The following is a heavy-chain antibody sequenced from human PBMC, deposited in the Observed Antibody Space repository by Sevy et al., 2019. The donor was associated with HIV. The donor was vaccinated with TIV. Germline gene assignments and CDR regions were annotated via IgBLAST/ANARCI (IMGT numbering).Heavy chain of an antibody. CDR1: GFTFDDYA. Sequence: GGSLRLSCAASGFTFDDYAMHWVRQGPGKGLEWVSGISWNSGSIGYADSVKGRFTISRDNAKNSLYLQMKSLRAEDTALYYCAKDRDYYDSSGFYFDYWGQGTLVTVSS. CDR3: AKDRDYYDSSGFYFDY. D-gene: IGHD3-22*01. J-gene: IGHJ4*02. V-gene: IGHV3-9*01. CDR2: ISWNSGSI.